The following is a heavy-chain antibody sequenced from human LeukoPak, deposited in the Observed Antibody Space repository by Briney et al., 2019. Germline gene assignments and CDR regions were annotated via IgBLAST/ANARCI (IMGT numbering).Heavy chain of an antibody. V-gene: IGHV3-30*18. D-gene: IGHD4-17*01. CDR3: AKAMTTVTTPSTADDY. J-gene: IGHJ4*02. CDR1: GFTFSSYG. CDR2: ISYDGSNK. Sequence: PGGSLRLSCAASGFTFSSYGMHWVRQAPGKGLEWVAVISYDGSNKYYADSVKGRFTISRDNSKNTLYLQMNGLRAEDTAVYYCAKAMTTVTTPSTADDYWGQGTLVTVSS.